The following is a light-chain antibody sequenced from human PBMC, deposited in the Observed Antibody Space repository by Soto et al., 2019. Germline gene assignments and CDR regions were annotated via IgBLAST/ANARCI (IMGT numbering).Light chain of an antibody. Sequence: IALTQSPGTLSLSPGERATLSCRASQRVSSNYVAWYQHKPGQAPRLLIHGASIRASGIPDRLSGSGSGTDFTLTISRLEPEDLAVYYCHQYGTLPYAFGQGTKLQIK. CDR2: GAS. V-gene: IGKV3-20*01. J-gene: IGKJ2*01. CDR1: QRVSSNY. CDR3: HQYGTLPYA.